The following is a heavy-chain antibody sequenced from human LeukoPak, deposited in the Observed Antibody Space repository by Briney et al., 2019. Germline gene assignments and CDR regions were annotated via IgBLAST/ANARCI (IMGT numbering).Heavy chain of an antibody. D-gene: IGHD2-2*02. J-gene: IGHJ4*02. Sequence: PGGSLRLSCEGSGMTFRMCAMSWVRQAPGKGLEWVSSITASGTTTYYAYSLKGRFTISRENSKKMLYLEMNSLTSEDTAVYYCANSEYTTSSRDLNDYWGQGALVTVSS. CDR1: GMTFRMCA. V-gene: IGHV3-23*01. CDR2: ITASGTTT. CDR3: ANSEYTTSSRDLNDY.